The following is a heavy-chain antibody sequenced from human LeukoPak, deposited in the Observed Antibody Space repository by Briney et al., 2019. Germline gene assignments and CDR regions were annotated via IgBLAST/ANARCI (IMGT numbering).Heavy chain of an antibody. CDR1: GFTFDDYG. CDR2: INWNGGST. V-gene: IGHV3-20*04. Sequence: PGGSLRLSCAASGFTFDDYGMSWVRQAPGKGLGWVSGINWNGGSTGYADSVKGRFTISRDNAKNSLYLQMNSLRAEDTALYYCAKQDTAIGGFAYWGQGTLVTVSS. D-gene: IGHD5-18*01. CDR3: AKQDTAIGGFAY. J-gene: IGHJ4*02.